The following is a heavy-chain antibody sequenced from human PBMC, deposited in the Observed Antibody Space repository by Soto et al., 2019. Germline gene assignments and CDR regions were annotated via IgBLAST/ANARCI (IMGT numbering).Heavy chain of an antibody. Sequence: GGSLRLSCAASGFTFSSYAMSWVRQAPGKGLEWVSAISGSGGSTYYADSVKGRFTISRDNSKNTLYLQMNSLRAEDTAVYYCAKDGGYCTNGVCYLVNYWGQGTLVTVSS. CDR3: AKDGGYCTNGVCYLVNY. J-gene: IGHJ4*02. D-gene: IGHD2-8*01. V-gene: IGHV3-23*01. CDR2: ISGSGGST. CDR1: GFTFSSYA.